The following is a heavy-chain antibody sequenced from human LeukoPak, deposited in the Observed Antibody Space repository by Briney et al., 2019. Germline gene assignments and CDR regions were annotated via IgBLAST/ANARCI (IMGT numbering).Heavy chain of an antibody. D-gene: IGHD6-19*01. CDR2: ISYDGSNK. Sequence: GGSLRLSCAASGFTFSSYAMHWVRQAPGKGLEWVAVISYDGSNKYYADSVKGRFTISRDNSKNTLYLQMNSLRAEDTAVYYCAKAYSSGWYLYFQHWGQGTLVTVSS. V-gene: IGHV3-30-3*01. CDR1: GFTFSSYA. J-gene: IGHJ1*01. CDR3: AKAYSSGWYLYFQH.